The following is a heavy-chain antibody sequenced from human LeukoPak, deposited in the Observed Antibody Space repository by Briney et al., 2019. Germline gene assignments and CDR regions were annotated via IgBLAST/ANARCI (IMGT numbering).Heavy chain of an antibody. CDR3: AKDEYFDWLLEE. CDR1: GFIFNSHV. Sequence: GGSLRLSCAAFGFIFNSHVMSWVRQAPGKGLEWVSGIDNSGGNTYYADSVKGRFTISRDNSKNTLYLQMTSLRAEDTAVYYCAKDEYFDWLLEEWGQGTLVTVSS. J-gene: IGHJ4*02. CDR2: IDNSGGNT. V-gene: IGHV3-23*01. D-gene: IGHD3-9*01.